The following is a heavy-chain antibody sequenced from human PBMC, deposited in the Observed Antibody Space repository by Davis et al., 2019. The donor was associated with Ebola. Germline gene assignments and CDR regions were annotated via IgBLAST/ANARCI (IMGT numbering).Heavy chain of an antibody. V-gene: IGHV4-34*01. CDR1: GGSFSGYY. CDR2: INHSGST. CDR3: ARQSPPWDFWSGYSYGMDV. D-gene: IGHD3-3*01. Sequence: SETLSLTCAVYGGSFSGYYWSWIRQPPGKGLEWIGEINHSGSTNYKPSLKSRVTISVDTSKNQFSLKLSSVTAADTAVYYCARQSPPWDFWSGYSYGMDVWGQGTTVTVSS. J-gene: IGHJ6*02.